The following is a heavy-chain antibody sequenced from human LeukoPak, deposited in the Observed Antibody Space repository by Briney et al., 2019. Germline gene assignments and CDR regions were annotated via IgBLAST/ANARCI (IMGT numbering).Heavy chain of an antibody. CDR3: ARDLTTVTTAVFAY. CDR1: GFTFSSYS. J-gene: IGHJ4*02. V-gene: IGHV3-21*06. CDR2: ISSSSTCI. Sequence: GGSLRLSCAASGFTFSSYSMNWVRQAPGKGLEWVSSISSSSTCIYYADSVKGRFTISRDKAKNSLYLQMNSLRAEDTAVYYCARDLTTVTTAVFAYWGQGTLVTVSS. D-gene: IGHD4-11*01.